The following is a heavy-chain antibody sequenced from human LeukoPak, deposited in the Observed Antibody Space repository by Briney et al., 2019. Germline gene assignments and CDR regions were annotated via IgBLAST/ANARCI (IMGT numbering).Heavy chain of an antibody. D-gene: IGHD2-2*01. CDR1: GFTFSNYW. V-gene: IGHV3-74*01. Sequence: GGSLRLSCAASGFTFSNYWMHWVRQAPGKGLVWVSRLNADGNSITYADSVRGRFTISRDNSKNTLYLQMNSLRAEDTAVYYCTRMSPDYWGQGTMVTVSS. CDR2: LNADGNSI. CDR3: TRMSPDY. J-gene: IGHJ3*01.